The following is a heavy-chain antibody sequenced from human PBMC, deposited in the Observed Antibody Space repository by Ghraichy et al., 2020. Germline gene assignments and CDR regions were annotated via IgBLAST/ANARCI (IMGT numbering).Heavy chain of an antibody. D-gene: IGHD3-3*01. CDR2: IKSRTDGGTA. CDR3: TPQGGYYFDS. V-gene: IGHV3-15*01. CDR1: GFTFSDAW. Sequence: GGSLRLSCAASGFTFSDAWMNWVRQAPGKGLEWVGRIKSRTDGGTADYAAPVQGRVTISRDDSTHTLYLQMKSLKTEDTAVYYCTPQGGYYFDSWGQGTLVGVSS. J-gene: IGHJ4*02.